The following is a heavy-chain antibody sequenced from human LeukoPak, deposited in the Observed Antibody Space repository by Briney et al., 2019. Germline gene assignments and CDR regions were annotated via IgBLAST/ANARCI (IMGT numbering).Heavy chain of an antibody. CDR1: GFTFSSYS. D-gene: IGHD4-23*01. CDR3: ARDRGNVKLVTFIRYYGMDV. CDR2: ISSSSSYI. Sequence: KAGGSLRLSCAASGFTFSSYSMNWVRQAPGKGLEWVSSISSSSSYIYYADSVKGRFTISRDNAKNSLYLQMNSLRAEDTAVYYCARDRGNVKLVTFIRYYGMDVWGQGTTVTVS. V-gene: IGHV3-21*01. J-gene: IGHJ6*02.